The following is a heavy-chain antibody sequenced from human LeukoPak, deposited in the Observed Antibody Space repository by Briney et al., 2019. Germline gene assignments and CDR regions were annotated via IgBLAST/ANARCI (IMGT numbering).Heavy chain of an antibody. V-gene: IGHV5-51*01. Sequence: AESLKISCKGSGYIFTSYGSGWGRQMPAKGMEWMGIIYHGDSDTRYSPSFQGQVTISADKSISTAYLQWSSLKASDTAMYYCARLPLGHPWDAFDIWGQGTMVTVSS. J-gene: IGHJ3*02. CDR3: ARLPLGHPWDAFDI. CDR2: IYHGDSDT. CDR1: GYIFTSYG.